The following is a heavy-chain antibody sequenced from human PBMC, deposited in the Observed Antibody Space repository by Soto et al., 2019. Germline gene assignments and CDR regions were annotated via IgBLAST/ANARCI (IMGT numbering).Heavy chain of an antibody. CDR1: GFTFGLYW. V-gene: IGHV3-7*03. J-gene: IGHJ4*02. Sequence: LXLSCAASGFTFGLYWLTWVRQAPGKGLEWVTNIKHDGSVERYLDSVKGRFTISRDNAKNSLYLQMNSLRVDDTAVYYCARGLYDFSHWGQGTLVTVSS. CDR3: ARGLYDFSH. D-gene: IGHD3-3*01. CDR2: IKHDGSVE.